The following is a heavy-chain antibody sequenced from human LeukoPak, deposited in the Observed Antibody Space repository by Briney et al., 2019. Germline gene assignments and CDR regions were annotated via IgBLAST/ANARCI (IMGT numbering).Heavy chain of an antibody. J-gene: IGHJ4*02. Sequence: SETLSLTCTVSGGSISSHYWSRIRQPPGKGLEWIGYIYYCGSTNYNPSLKSRVTISVDTSKNQFSLKLSSVTAADTAVYYCARDYYDSSGYYSGFDYWGQGTLVTVSS. V-gene: IGHV4-59*11. CDR1: GGSISSHY. CDR3: ARDYYDSSGYYSGFDY. D-gene: IGHD3-22*01. CDR2: IYYCGST.